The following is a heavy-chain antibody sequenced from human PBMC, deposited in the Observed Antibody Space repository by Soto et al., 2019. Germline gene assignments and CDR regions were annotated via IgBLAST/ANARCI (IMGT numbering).Heavy chain of an antibody. CDR3: VRGEAALRRRDYFDY. CDR2: ISGSGGST. D-gene: IGHD4-17*01. V-gene: IGHV3-23*01. J-gene: IGHJ4*02. Sequence: GGSLRLSCAASGFTFNSYAMSWVRQAPGKAFEWVSGISGSGGSTYYADSVRGRFTISRDNADNSLYLQMSGLRAEDTAVYYSVRGEAALRRRDYFDYWGQGTLGTVSS. CDR1: GFTFNSYA.